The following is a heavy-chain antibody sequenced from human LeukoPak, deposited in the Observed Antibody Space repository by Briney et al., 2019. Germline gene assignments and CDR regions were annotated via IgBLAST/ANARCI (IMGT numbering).Heavy chain of an antibody. V-gene: IGHV3-66*02. D-gene: IGHD3-3*01. CDR1: GFTVSSNY. J-gene: IGHJ6*03. CDR3: ARVSSIFGVVTIPYYMDV. Sequence: GGSLRLSCAAFGFTVSSNYMSWVRQAPGKGLEWVSVIYSGGSTYYADSVKGRFTISRDNSKNTLYLQMNSLRAEDTAVYYCARVSSIFGVVTIPYYMDVWGKGTTVTVSS. CDR2: IYSGGST.